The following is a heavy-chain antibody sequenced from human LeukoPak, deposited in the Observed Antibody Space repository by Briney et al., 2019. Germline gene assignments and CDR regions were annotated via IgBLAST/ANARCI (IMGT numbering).Heavy chain of an antibody. J-gene: IGHJ6*03. Sequence: SESESLTCTVSGGSISSSSYYWGWIRQPPGKGLEWIGSIYYSGSTYYNPSLKSRVTISVDTSKNQFSLKLSSVTAADTAVYYCARHVGYCSSTSCYRWDYYYYMDVWGKGATATVSS. CDR2: IYYSGST. V-gene: IGHV4-39*01. D-gene: IGHD2-2*01. CDR3: ARHVGYCSSTSCYRWDYYYYMDV. CDR1: GGSISSSSYY.